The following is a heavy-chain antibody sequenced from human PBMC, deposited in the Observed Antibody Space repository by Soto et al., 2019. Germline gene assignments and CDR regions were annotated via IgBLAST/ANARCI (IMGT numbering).Heavy chain of an antibody. J-gene: IGHJ5*01. Sequence: EVQLVESGGGLVQPGRSLRLSCAASGFIFDDYAMHWVLQGPGKGLEWVSGISWKSGTMGYAASVRGRFTISRDNAKNSLFLQMNSLRAEDTAFYYCAKGGGTVTTGNWFDSWGQGTLVTVSS. D-gene: IGHD4-17*01. CDR1: GFIFDDYA. CDR3: AKGGGTVTTGNWFDS. V-gene: IGHV3-9*01. CDR2: ISWKSGTM.